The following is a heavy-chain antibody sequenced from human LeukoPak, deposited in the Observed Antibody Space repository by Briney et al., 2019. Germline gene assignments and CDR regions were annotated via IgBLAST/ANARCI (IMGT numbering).Heavy chain of an antibody. Sequence: SGPALVKPTQTLTLTCTFSGFSLSTSGMRASWIRQPPGKALEWLARIDWDDEKFYSTSLKTRLTISKDTSKNQVVLTMTNMDPVDTATYYCALYYYDSSGYYGDAFDIWGQGTMVTVSS. V-gene: IGHV2-70*04. CDR1: GFSLSTSGMR. CDR2: IDWDDEK. CDR3: ALYYYDSSGYYGDAFDI. J-gene: IGHJ3*02. D-gene: IGHD3-22*01.